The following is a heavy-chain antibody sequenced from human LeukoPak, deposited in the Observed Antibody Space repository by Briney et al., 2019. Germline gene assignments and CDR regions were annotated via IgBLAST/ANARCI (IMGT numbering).Heavy chain of an antibody. J-gene: IGHJ4*02. Sequence: KPGGSLRLSCAASGFTFSDYYMSWIRQAPGKGLEWVSYISSSGSTTYYADSVKGRFTISRDNSKNTLYLQMNSLRAEDTAVYYCAKDETIGYSYGHFDYWGQGTLVTVSS. CDR2: ISSSGSTT. V-gene: IGHV3-11*01. CDR1: GFTFSDYY. D-gene: IGHD5-18*01. CDR3: AKDETIGYSYGHFDY.